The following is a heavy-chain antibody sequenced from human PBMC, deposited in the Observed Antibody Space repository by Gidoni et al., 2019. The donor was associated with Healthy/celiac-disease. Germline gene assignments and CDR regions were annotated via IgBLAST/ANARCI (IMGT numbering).Heavy chain of an antibody. D-gene: IGHD2-8*01. CDR3: ARVTFNGGY. CDR2: SSSNGGST. CDR1: GFNFSSSA. V-gene: IGHV3-64*01. Sequence: EVQLVASGGVWVQPGGSLRLSCAASGFNFSSSALHWVRQALGKGLEYVSASSSNGGSTYYANSVKGRFTISRDNSKNTLYLQMGSLRAEDMAVYYCARVTFNGGYWGQGTLVTVSS. J-gene: IGHJ4*02.